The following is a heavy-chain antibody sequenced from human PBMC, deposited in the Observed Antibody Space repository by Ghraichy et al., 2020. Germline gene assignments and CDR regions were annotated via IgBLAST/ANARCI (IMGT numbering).Heavy chain of an antibody. CDR1: GFTFSTYA. CDR3: AKTATVVPPTDWYFDL. Sequence: GGSLRLSCAASGFTFSTYAMSWVRQAPGKGLEWVSTISGSGGSTYYTDSVKGRFTISRDNSKNTLYLQMNSLRAEDTAVYYCAKTATVVPPTDWYFDLWGRGTLVTVSS. D-gene: IGHD4-23*01. V-gene: IGHV3-23*01. CDR2: ISGSGGST. J-gene: IGHJ2*01.